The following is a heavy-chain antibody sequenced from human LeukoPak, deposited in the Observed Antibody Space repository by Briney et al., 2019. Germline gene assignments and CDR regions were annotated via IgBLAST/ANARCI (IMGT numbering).Heavy chain of an antibody. CDR3: AKTALRIAVAGTWFDP. D-gene: IGHD6-19*01. V-gene: IGHV3-23*01. Sequence: PGGSLSLSCAASGFTFSSYAMSWVRQAAGKGLEWVSAISGSGGSTYYADSVKGRFTISRDNSKNTLYLQMNSLRAEDTAVYYCAKTALRIAVAGTWFDPWGQGTLVTVSS. CDR1: GFTFSSYA. CDR2: ISGSGGST. J-gene: IGHJ5*02.